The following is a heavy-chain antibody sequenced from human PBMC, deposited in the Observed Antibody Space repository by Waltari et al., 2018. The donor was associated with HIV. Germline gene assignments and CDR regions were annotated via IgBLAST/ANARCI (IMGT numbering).Heavy chain of an antibody. Sequence: VQLVESGGGLVQTGGSLRRPGAASGFTFSRNTLTWVRQAPGKGLEWLSTITSDSTTIHYADSVKGRFTISRDNAKNSVFLQMSSLRDEDTAVYYCASARVGTAYFDYWGQGTLVTVSS. D-gene: IGHD2-15*01. CDR2: ITSDSTTI. CDR1: GFTFSRNT. CDR3: ASARVGTAYFDY. J-gene: IGHJ4*02. V-gene: IGHV3-48*02.